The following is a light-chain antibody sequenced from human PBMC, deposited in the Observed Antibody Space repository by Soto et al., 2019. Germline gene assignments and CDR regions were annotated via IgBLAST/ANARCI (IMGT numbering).Light chain of an antibody. V-gene: IGKV3-15*01. J-gene: IGKJ2*01. CDR1: QSVSSD. CDR2: DVS. Sequence: IVMTQSPAILSVSPGERATLSCRASQSVSSDLAWYQQKRGQAPRLLIYDVSTRATGIPDRFSGSGSGTEFTLTITSLQSEDFAVYYCQQYNKWPPYTFGQGTKLDIK. CDR3: QQYNKWPPYT.